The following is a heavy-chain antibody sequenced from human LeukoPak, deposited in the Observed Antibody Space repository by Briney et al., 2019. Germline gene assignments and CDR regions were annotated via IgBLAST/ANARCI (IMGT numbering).Heavy chain of an antibody. CDR1: GFSISSGYY. CDR2: IYHSGST. D-gene: IGHD1-1*01. V-gene: IGHV4-38-2*01. Sequence: ASETLSLTCAVSGFSISSGYYWDWIRQPPGKGLEWIGNIYHSGSTYYNPSLKSRVTISVDTSKNQFSLKLTSETAADTAVYYCARRPISTGIDYWGQGTLVTVSS. CDR3: ARRPISTGIDY. J-gene: IGHJ4*02.